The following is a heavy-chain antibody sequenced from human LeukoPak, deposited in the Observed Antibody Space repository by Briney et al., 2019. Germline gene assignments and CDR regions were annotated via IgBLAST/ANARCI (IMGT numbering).Heavy chain of an antibody. D-gene: IGHD5-24*01. Sequence: GGSLRLSCAASGFTFSSYGMHWVRQAPGKGLEWVAVIWYDGSNKYYADSVKGRFTISRDDSKNTLYLQMNSLRAEDTAVYYCARDRGYNSLGYWGQGTLVTVSS. CDR3: ARDRGYNSLGY. V-gene: IGHV3-33*01. CDR1: GFTFSSYG. J-gene: IGHJ4*02. CDR2: IWYDGSNK.